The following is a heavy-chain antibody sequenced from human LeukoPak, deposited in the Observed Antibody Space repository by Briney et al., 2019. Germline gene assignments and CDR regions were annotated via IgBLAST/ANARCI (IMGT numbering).Heavy chain of an antibody. Sequence: GGSLRLSCAASGFTFGSYAMNWVRQAPGKGLEWVSAVTTSGNPYYADSVKGRFTVSRGISKNTVFLQLNSLRAEDTAVYYCAKTGPGSGWSRYYFDFWGQGTLVTVSS. J-gene: IGHJ4*02. CDR1: GFTFGSYA. CDR2: VTTSGNP. V-gene: IGHV3-23*01. D-gene: IGHD6-19*01. CDR3: AKTGPGSGWSRYYFDF.